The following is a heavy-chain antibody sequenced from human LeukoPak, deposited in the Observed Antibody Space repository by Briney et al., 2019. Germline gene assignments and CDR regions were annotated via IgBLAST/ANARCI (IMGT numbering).Heavy chain of an antibody. D-gene: IGHD1-26*01. J-gene: IGHJ6*03. CDR2: IRYDGSNK. Sequence: GGSLRLSCAASGFTFSSYGMHWVRQAPGKGLEWVAFIRYDGSNKYYADSVKGRFTISRDNSKNTLYLQMNSLRAEDTAVYYCAKDTGWEDNYYYYYMDVWGKGTTVTVSS. V-gene: IGHV3-30*02. CDR3: AKDTGWEDNYYYYYMDV. CDR1: GFTFSSYG.